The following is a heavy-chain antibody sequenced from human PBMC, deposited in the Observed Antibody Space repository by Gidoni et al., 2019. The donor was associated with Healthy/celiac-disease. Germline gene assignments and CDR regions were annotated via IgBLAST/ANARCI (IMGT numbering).Heavy chain of an antibody. Sequence: QVQLQESGPGLVKPSEALSLTCAVSGYSISGGYYWGWIRQPPGKGLEWIGSIYHSGGTYYNPPLKGRVTISVDTSKNQFSLKLSSVTAADTAVYYCASGNYDILTGYNAFDIWGQGTMVTVSS. J-gene: IGHJ3*02. CDR2: IYHSGGT. CDR3: ASGNYDILTGYNAFDI. D-gene: IGHD3-9*01. V-gene: IGHV4-38-2*01. CDR1: GYSISGGYY.